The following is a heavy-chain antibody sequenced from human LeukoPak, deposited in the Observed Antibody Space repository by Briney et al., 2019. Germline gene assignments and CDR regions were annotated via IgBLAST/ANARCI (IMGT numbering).Heavy chain of an antibody. CDR1: GFPFSRHW. D-gene: IGHD2-2*03. CDR2: VYDDGSRP. J-gene: IGHJ4*02. V-gene: IGHV3-74*03. CDR3: ARYQNGCDY. Sequence: GGSLRLSCVGSGFPFSRHWMHWVRQAPGKGLVWVSRVYDDGSRPACADSVKGRFTISRDNAKNSLYLQMNSLRAEDTAVYYCARYQNGCDYWGQGTLVTVSS.